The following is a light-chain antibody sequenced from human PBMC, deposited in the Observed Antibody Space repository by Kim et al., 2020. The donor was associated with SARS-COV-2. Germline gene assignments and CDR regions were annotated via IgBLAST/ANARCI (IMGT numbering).Light chain of an antibody. J-gene: IGLJ3*02. Sequence: QLVLTQSPSASASLGASVKLTCTLSSGHRSYAIAWHQQQPEKGPRYLMKVNSDGSHSKGDGIPGRFSGTSSGAERYLTISSRQSEIEADYYCQTWGTGIRVFGGGTKLTVL. CDR2: VNSDGSH. CDR3: QTWGTGIRV. CDR1: SGHRSYA. V-gene: IGLV4-69*01.